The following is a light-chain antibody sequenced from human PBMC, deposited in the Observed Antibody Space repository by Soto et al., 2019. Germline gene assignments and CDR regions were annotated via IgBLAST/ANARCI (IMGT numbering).Light chain of an antibody. J-gene: IGKJ4*01. CDR1: QSVNSF. CDR3: QQRAKLPLT. Sequence: EIVLTQSPVTLSLSPGERATLSCRASQSVNSFLAWYQQKPGQAPRLLIYDTSKRATGLPARFSGSGSGTVFTLTSSRPDPEDFAIYYCQQRAKLPLTFGGGTKVEIK. V-gene: IGKV3-11*01. CDR2: DTS.